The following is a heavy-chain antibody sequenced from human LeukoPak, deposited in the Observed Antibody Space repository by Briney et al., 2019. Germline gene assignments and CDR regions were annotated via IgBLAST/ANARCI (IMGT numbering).Heavy chain of an antibody. CDR1: GYTFTGYY. CDR2: INPNSGGT. D-gene: IGHD2-15*01. J-gene: IGHJ3*02. Sequence: ASVKVSCKASGYTFTGYYMHWVRQAPGQGLEWMGWINPNSGGTNYAQKFQGRVTMTRDTSISTAYMELSRLRSDDTAVYYCARDGVGDTGAFDIWGQGTMVTVSS. V-gene: IGHV1-2*02. CDR3: ARDGVGDTGAFDI.